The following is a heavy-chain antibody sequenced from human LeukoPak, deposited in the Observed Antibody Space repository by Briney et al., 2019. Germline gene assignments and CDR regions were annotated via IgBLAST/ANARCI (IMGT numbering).Heavy chain of an antibody. CDR3: AKAPTYGLDV. V-gene: IGHV3-53*01. CDR2: IYSDGST. Sequence: GGSLRLSCAASGFTVSNNYMSWVRQAAGKGLDWVSVIYSDGSTHYADSVKGRFTISKDNSKNTLYLQMNSLRAEDTAIYYCAKAPTYGLDVWGQGTTVTVSS. J-gene: IGHJ6*02. CDR1: GFTVSNNY.